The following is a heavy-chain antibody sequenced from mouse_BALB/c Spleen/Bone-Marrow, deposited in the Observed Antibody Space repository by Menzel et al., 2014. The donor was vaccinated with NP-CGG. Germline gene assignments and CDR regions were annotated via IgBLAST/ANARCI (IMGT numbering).Heavy chain of an antibody. CDR2: INPSNGRT. J-gene: IGHJ2*01. CDR3: ARRTTTVVATDY. Sequence: VKLVESGAELVKPGASVKLSCKASGYTFTSYWMHWVKQRPGQGLEWIGEINPSNGRTNYNEKFKSKATLTVDKSSSTAYMQLSSLTSEDSAVHYCARRTTTVVATDYWGQGTTLTVSS. D-gene: IGHD1-1*01. V-gene: IGHV1S81*02. CDR1: GYTFTSYW.